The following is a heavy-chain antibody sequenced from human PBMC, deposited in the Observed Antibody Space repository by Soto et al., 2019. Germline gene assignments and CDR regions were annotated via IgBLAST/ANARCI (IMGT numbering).Heavy chain of an antibody. CDR1: RFTFSDSD. V-gene: IGHV3-13*01. Sequence: HGCSLRISCASSRFTFSDSDMHWVRKAPGKGLEWVSAIGAGGDTYYPGSVKGRFTISRENAKNSLYLQMSSLRAEDTAVYYCARETFDYISYGWYSDLRGRRTLPTVSS. CDR3: ARETFDYISYGWYSDL. CDR2: IGAGGDT. J-gene: IGHJ2*01. D-gene: IGHD4-4*01.